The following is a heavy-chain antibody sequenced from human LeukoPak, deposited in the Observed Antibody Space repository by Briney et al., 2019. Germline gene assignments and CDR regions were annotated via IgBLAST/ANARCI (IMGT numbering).Heavy chain of an antibody. J-gene: IGHJ4*02. CDR3: ARGLRYSSSWYKYYFDY. V-gene: IGHV4-61*10. Sequence: PSQTLSLTCTVSDGSINIDTYYWSWIRQPAGKGLEWIGYIYYSGSTNYNPSLKSRVTISVDTSKNQFSLKLSSVTAADTAVYYCARGLRYSSSWYKYYFDYWGQGTLVTVSS. CDR1: DGSINIDTYY. CDR2: IYYSGST. D-gene: IGHD6-13*01.